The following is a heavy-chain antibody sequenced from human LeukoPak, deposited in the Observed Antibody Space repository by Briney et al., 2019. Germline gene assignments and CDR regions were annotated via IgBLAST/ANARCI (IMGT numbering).Heavy chain of an antibody. CDR3: AKAWMISERLGY. D-gene: IGHD3-22*01. CDR2: ISYDGSNK. CDR1: GFTFSSYA. Sequence: PGGSLRLSCAASGFTFSSYAMHWVRQAPGKGLEWVAVISYDGSNKYYADSVKGRFTISRDNSKNTLYLQMNSLRAEDTAVYYCAKAWMISERLGYWGQGTLVTVSS. J-gene: IGHJ4*02. V-gene: IGHV3-30-3*01.